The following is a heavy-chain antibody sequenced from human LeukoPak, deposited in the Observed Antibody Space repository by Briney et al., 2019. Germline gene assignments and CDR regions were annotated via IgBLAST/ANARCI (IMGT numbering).Heavy chain of an antibody. CDR1: GGSISSYY. V-gene: IGHV3-23*01. D-gene: IGHD2-2*01. J-gene: IGHJ3*02. CDR3: AKVSSSGVPLVDAFDI. CDR2: ISGSGGST. Sequence: ETLSLTCTVSGGSISSYYWSWIRQPPGKGLEWVSAISGSGGSTYYADSVKGRFTISRDNSKNTLYLQMNSLRAEDTAVYYCAKVSSSGVPLVDAFDIWGQGTMVTVSS.